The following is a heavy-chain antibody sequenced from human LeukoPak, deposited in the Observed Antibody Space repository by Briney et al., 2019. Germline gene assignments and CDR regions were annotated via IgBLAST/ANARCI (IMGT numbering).Heavy chain of an antibody. D-gene: IGHD6-19*01. CDR1: GLTFSSYS. V-gene: IGHV3-21*01. CDR2: ISSSSSYI. CDR3: ARALEYSSGWYDY. Sequence: GGSLRLSCAASGLTFSSYSMNWVRQAPGKGLEWVSSISSSSSYIYYADSVKGRFTISRDNAKNSLYLQMNSLRAEDTAVYYCARALEYSSGWYDYWGQGTLVTVSS. J-gene: IGHJ4*02.